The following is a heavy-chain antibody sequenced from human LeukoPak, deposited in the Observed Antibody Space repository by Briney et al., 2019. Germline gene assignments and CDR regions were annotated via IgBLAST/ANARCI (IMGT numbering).Heavy chain of an antibody. CDR3: ARDLLTIFGVDPFDP. CDR2: VYTSGST. Sequence: SETLSLTCTVSGGSISSYYWSWIRQPAGKGLEWIGRVYTSGSTNYNPSLKSRVTMSVDTSKNQFSLKLSSVTAADTAVYYCARDLLTIFGVDPFDPWGQGTLVTVSS. D-gene: IGHD3-3*01. V-gene: IGHV4-4*07. J-gene: IGHJ5*02. CDR1: GGSISSYY.